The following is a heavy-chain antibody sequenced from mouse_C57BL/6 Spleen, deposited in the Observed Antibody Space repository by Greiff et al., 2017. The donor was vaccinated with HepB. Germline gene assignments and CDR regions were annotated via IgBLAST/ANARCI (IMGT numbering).Heavy chain of an antibody. V-gene: IGHV5-4*01. Sequence: EVKLVESGGGLVKPGGSLKLSCAASGFTFSSYAMSWVRQTPEKRLEWVATISDGGSYTYYPDNVKGRFTISRDNAKNNLYLQMSHLKSEDTAMYYCARDHKSWYFDVWGTGTTVTVSS. CDR1: GFTFSSYA. CDR3: ARDHKSWYFDV. CDR2: ISDGGSYT. J-gene: IGHJ1*03.